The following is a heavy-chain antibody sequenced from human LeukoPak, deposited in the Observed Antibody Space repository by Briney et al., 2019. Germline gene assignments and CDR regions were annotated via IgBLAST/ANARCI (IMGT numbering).Heavy chain of an antibody. V-gene: IGHV3-NL1*01. CDR2: IDGGGTNT. CDR1: GFTFSSYG. Sequence: GGSLRLSCAATGFTFSSYGMHWVRQAPGKGLDWVSSIDGGGTNTYYADSVKGRFTISRDNSKNTLYLQMNSLRAEDTAVYYCAKDRGYSYGYRGDYWGQGTLVTVSS. D-gene: IGHD5-18*01. J-gene: IGHJ4*02. CDR3: AKDRGYSYGYRGDY.